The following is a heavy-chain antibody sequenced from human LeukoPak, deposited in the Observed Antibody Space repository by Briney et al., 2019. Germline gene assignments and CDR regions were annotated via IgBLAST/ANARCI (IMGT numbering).Heavy chain of an antibody. V-gene: IGHV1-24*01. J-gene: IGHJ4*02. CDR3: ATLGDGYNFGYFDY. D-gene: IGHD5-24*01. Sequence: GASMKVSCKVSGYTLTELSMHWVRQAPGKGLEWMGGFDPEDGETIYAQKFQGRVTMTEDTSTDTAYMELSSLRSEDTAVYYCATLGDGYNFGYFDYWGQGTLVTVSS. CDR2: FDPEDGET. CDR1: GYTLTELS.